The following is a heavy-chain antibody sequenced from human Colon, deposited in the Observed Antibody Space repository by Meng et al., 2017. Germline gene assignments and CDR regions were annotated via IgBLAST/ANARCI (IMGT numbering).Heavy chain of an antibody. J-gene: IGHJ5*02. V-gene: IGHV7-4-1*02. Sequence: QVQLLQSGSELKKPGASVKVSCKASGYTFSTYTINWVRQAHGRGLEWMEWXSTNTGTPTYTQGFTGRFVFSLDTSVSTAYLQISSLKAEDTAVYYCARGGNFDPWGQGTLVTFSS. CDR2: XSTNTGTP. D-gene: IGHD2/OR15-2a*01. CDR1: GYTFSTYT. CDR3: ARGGNFDP.